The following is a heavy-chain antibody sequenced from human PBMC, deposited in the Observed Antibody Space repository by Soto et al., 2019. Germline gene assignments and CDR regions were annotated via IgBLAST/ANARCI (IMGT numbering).Heavy chain of an antibody. Sequence: ASVKVSCKASGYTFTSYYMHWVRRAPGQGLEWMGIINPSGGSTSYAQKFQGRVTMTRDTSTSTVYMELSSLRSEDTAVYYCARDRILTGYYLVGMDVWGQGTTVTVSS. CDR2: INPSGGST. D-gene: IGHD3-9*01. V-gene: IGHV1-46*01. J-gene: IGHJ6*02. CDR1: GYTFTSYY. CDR3: ARDRILTGYYLVGMDV.